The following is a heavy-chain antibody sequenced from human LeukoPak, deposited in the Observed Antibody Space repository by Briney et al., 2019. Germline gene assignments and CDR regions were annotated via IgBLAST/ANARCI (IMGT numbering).Heavy chain of an antibody. V-gene: IGHV3-30*02. J-gene: IGHJ4*02. Sequence: GGSLRLSCAASGFTFSSYGMHWVRQAPGKGLEWVAFIRYDGSNKYYADSVEGRFTISRDNSKNTLYLQMNSLRAEDTAVYYCAKDLGGNSRGDTFDYWGQGTLVTASS. CDR1: GFTFSSYG. CDR2: IRYDGSNK. CDR3: AKDLGGNSRGDTFDY. D-gene: IGHD1-26*01.